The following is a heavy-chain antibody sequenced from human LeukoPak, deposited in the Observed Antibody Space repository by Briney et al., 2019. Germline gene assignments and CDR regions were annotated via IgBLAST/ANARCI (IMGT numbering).Heavy chain of an antibody. CDR3: ARAPSEIGGYYPEYFRH. V-gene: IGHV3-74*01. D-gene: IGHD3-22*01. CDR1: GFSFSSYW. CDR2: IKSDGKT. Sequence: GGSLRLSCAASGFSFSSYWMRWVRQAPGKGLVWVSRIKSDGKTNYADSVKGRFTISRDNAKNTVSLQMNSLRAEDTGVYYCARAPSEIGGYYPEYFRHWGQGTLVTVSS. J-gene: IGHJ1*01.